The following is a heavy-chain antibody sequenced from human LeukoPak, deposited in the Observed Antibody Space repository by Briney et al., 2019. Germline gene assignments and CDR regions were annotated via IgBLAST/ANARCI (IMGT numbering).Heavy chain of an antibody. CDR3: ARSGITAAGIIDN. J-gene: IGHJ4*02. D-gene: IGHD6-25*01. Sequence: SETLSLTCTVSRASISAYYWALIRQPPGRGLEWIGYIYYGGNTNYNPSPKSRVTISIDTSKKEFSLKLTSVTAADTAVYFCARSGITAAGIIDNWGQGTLVTVSS. V-gene: IGHV4-59*01. CDR1: RASISAYY. CDR2: IYYGGNT.